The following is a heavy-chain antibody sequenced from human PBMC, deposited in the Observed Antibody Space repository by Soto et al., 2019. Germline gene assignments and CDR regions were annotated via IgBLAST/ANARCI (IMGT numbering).Heavy chain of an antibody. D-gene: IGHD2-15*01. V-gene: IGHV4-59*12. CDR3: ARGVHSSPYYFDY. CDR1: GGSISSYY. Sequence: SETLSLTCTVSGGSISSYYWSWIRQPPGKGLEWIGYIYYSGSTNYNPSLKSRVTISVDTSKNQFSLKLSSVTAADSSVYSCARGVHSSPYYFDYWGQGTLVTVSS. J-gene: IGHJ4*02. CDR2: IYYSGST.